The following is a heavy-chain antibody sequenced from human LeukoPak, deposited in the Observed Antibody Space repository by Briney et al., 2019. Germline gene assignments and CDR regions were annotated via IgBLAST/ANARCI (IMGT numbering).Heavy chain of an antibody. CDR1: GGSISSSSYY. V-gene: IGHV4-39*07. D-gene: IGHD6-19*01. J-gene: IGHJ5*02. CDR2: IYYSGST. CDR3: ARVWGSSGWYVWFDP. Sequence: KPSETLSLTCTVSGGSISSSSYYWGWIRQPPGKGLEWIGSIYYSGSTYYNPSLKSRVTISVDTSKNQFSLKLSSVTAADTAVYYCARVWGSSGWYVWFDPWGQGTLVTVSS.